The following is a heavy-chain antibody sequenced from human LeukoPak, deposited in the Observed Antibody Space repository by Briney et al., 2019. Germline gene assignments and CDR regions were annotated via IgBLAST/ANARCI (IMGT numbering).Heavy chain of an antibody. J-gene: IGHJ5*02. CDR3: ARVPTPPRYCSSTSCYDRDNWFDP. V-gene: IGHV4-59*01. CDR1: GGSISSYY. CDR2: IYYSGST. Sequence: PSETLSLTCTVSGGSISSYYWSWIRQPPGKGLVWIGYIYYSGSTNYNPSLKSRVTISVDTSKNQFSLKLSSVTAADTAVYYCARVPTPPRYCSSTSCYDRDNWFDPWGQGTLVTVSS. D-gene: IGHD2-2*01.